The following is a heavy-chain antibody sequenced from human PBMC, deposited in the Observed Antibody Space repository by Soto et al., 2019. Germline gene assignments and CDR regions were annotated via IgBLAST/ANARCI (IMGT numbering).Heavy chain of an antibody. CDR2: IKQDGSEK. J-gene: IGHJ6*02. CDR3: ARVVAAAGEYYYYYYGMDV. CDR1: GFTFSSYW. V-gene: IGHV3-7*05. Sequence: GGSLRLSCAASGFTFSSYWMSWVRQAPGKGLEWVANIKQDGSEKYYVDSVEGRFTISRDNAKNSLYLQMNSLRAEDTAVYYCARVVAAAGEYYYYYYGMDVWGQGTTVTVSS. D-gene: IGHD6-13*01.